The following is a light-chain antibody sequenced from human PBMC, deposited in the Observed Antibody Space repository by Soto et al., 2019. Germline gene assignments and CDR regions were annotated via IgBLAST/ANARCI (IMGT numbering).Light chain of an antibody. CDR3: LQHNSYVWP. V-gene: IGKV1-5*03. J-gene: IGKJ1*01. CDR1: QTISSW. CDR2: KAS. Sequence: DIQMSQSRSTLSGSVGDRVTITCRASQTISSWLAWYQQKPGKAPKLLIYKASTLKSGVPSRFSGSGSGTEFTLTTSSLQPEDFATYYCLQHNSYVWPFAQGPKV.